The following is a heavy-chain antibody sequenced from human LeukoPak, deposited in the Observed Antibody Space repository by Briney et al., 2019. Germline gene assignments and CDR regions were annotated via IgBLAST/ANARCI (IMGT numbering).Heavy chain of an antibody. J-gene: IGHJ4*02. Sequence: GTSLILSCAASGFTFTSYGMHWVRQAPGKGLEWVALITYDGYYKYYSDSVKGRFTISSDTSKNTMYLQMNSLRAEDTAVYYCARDLSPVVRASPMGYWGQGTLVTVSS. D-gene: IGHD3-10*01. CDR3: ARDLSPVVRASPMGY. CDR1: GFTFTSYG. V-gene: IGHV3-30*03. CDR2: ITYDGYYK.